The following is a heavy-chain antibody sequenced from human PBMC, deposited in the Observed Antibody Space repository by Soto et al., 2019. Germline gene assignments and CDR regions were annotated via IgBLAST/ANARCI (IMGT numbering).Heavy chain of an antibody. CDR3: TLDYDSSGYYYYGMDV. Sequence: GGSLRLSCAASGFTFSSYGMHWVRQAPGKGLEWVAVISYDGSNKYYADSVKGRFTISRDNSKNTLYLQMNSLRAEDTAVYYCTLDYDSSGYYYYGMDVWGQGTTVTVSS. CDR2: ISYDGSNK. D-gene: IGHD3-22*01. CDR1: GFTFSSYG. V-gene: IGHV3-30*03. J-gene: IGHJ6*02.